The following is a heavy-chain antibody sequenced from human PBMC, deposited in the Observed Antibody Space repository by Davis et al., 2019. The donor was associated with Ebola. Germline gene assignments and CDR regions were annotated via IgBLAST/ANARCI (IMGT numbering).Heavy chain of an antibody. Sequence: ASVKVSCKASGYTFTNYGISWVRQAPGQGLEWMGWISAYNGNTNYAQKFRGRVTITADKSTSTDYMELSSLRSEDTAVYYCARDGHYYGSGSYYLNWFDPWGQGTLVTVSS. D-gene: IGHD3-10*01. J-gene: IGHJ5*02. CDR2: ISAYNGNT. V-gene: IGHV1-18*04. CDR3: ARDGHYYGSGSYYLNWFDP. CDR1: GYTFTNYG.